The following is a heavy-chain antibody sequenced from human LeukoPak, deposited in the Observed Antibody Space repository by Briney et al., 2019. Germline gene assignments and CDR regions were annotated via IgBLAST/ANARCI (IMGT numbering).Heavy chain of an antibody. CDR3: GRAAGYSSGYYNY. CDR1: GDSVSSNSAA. Sequence: SQTLSLTCAISGDSVSSNSAAWNWIRQSPSRGLEWLGRTYYRSKWYNDYAVSVKCRITINADTSKNQFSLQLDSVTPEDTAVYYCGRAAGYSSGYYNYWGQGTLVTVSS. D-gene: IGHD6-19*01. V-gene: IGHV6-1*01. J-gene: IGHJ4*02. CDR2: TYYRSKWYN.